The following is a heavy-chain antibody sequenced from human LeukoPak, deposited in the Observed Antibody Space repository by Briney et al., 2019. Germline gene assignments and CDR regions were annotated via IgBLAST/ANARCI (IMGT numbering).Heavy chain of an antibody. J-gene: IGHJ4*02. Sequence: SETLSLTCTVSGGSISSHYWSWIRQPPGKGLEWIGYIYYSGSTNYNPSLKSRVTISVDTSKNQFSLKLSSVTAADPAVYYCARDPYSSSGYFDYWGQGTLVTVSS. CDR3: ARDPYSSSGYFDY. CDR2: IYYSGST. CDR1: GGSISSHY. D-gene: IGHD6-6*01. V-gene: IGHV4-59*11.